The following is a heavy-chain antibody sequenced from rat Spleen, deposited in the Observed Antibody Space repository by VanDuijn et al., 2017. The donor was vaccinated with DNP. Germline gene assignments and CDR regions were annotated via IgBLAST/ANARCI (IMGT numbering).Heavy chain of an antibody. CDR2: IKAKSNNYAT. V-gene: IGHV6-6*01. Sequence: EVQLVESGGGLVQPGNSLKLSCATSGFTFSTAWMYWYRQFPEKRLEWVARIKAKSNNYATDYTESVKGRFTISRDDSKSSIYLQMNNVKEEDTAIYYCAYYYSSYIYWYFDFWGPGTMVTVSS. CDR1: GFTFSTAW. CDR3: AYYYSSYIYWYFDF. D-gene: IGHD1-2*01. J-gene: IGHJ1*01.